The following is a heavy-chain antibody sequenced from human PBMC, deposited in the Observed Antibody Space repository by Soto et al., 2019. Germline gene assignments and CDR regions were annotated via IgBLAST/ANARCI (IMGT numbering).Heavy chain of an antibody. Sequence: PGESLKISSKGSGYSFTSYWIGWVRQMPGKGLEWMGIIYPGDSDTRYSPSFQGQVTISADKSISTAYLQWSSLKASDTAMYYCARHGLRFLEWPPSYYYYMDVWGKGTTVTVSS. CDR1: GYSFTSYW. D-gene: IGHD3-3*01. CDR3: ARHGLRFLEWPPSYYYYMDV. J-gene: IGHJ6*03. CDR2: IYPGDSDT. V-gene: IGHV5-51*01.